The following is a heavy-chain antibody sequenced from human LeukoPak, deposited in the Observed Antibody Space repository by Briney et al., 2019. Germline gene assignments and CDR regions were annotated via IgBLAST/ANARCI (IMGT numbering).Heavy chain of an antibody. CDR2: ISGSGGTT. CDR3: AKQRYQLPKICFDY. D-gene: IGHD2-2*01. J-gene: IGHJ4*02. Sequence: GGSLRLSCAASGFTFSSYAMSWVCQAPGKGLEWVSAISGSGGTTYYADSVKGRFTISRDNSKNTLYLQMNSLRAEDTAVYYCAKQRYQLPKICFDYWGQGTLVTVSS. V-gene: IGHV3-23*01. CDR1: GFTFSSYA.